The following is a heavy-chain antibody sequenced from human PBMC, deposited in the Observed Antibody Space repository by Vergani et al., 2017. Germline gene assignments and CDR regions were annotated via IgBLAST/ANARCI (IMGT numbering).Heavy chain of an antibody. CDR2: IWFDGNNK. Sequence: QVQLVESGGGVVQPGRSLRLSCAASGFIFSNYGMHWVRQTPGKGLEWVAVIWFDGNNKYYSDSVKGRFTVSRDNSKNMLYLQMNSLRAEDTAVYYCARGGSWYYPDNLNWFDPWGQGTLVTVSS. D-gene: IGHD6-13*01. CDR1: GFIFSNYG. V-gene: IGHV3-33*01. CDR3: ARGGSWYYPDNLNWFDP. J-gene: IGHJ5*02.